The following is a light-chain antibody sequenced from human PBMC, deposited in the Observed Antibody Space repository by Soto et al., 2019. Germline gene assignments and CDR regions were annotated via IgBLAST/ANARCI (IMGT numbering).Light chain of an antibody. V-gene: IGKV1-8*01. J-gene: IGKJ1*01. Sequence: PSSFSASTGDRVTITCRASQGISSYLAWCQQKPGKAPKLLIYAASTLQSGVPSRFSGSGSGTEFTLTISSLQPDDFATYYCQHYNSYSEAFGQGTKVDIK. CDR2: AAS. CDR3: QHYNSYSEA. CDR1: QGISSY.